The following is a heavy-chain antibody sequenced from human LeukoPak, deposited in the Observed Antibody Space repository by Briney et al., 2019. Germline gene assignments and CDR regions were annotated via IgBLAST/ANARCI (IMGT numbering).Heavy chain of an antibody. CDR2: INHSGST. D-gene: IGHD6-13*01. Sequence: SETLSLTCAVYGGSFSGYYWSWIRQPPGKGLEWIGEINHSGSTNYNPSLKSRVTISVDTSKNQFSLKLSSVTATDTAVYYCARGTAAGMGYFDYWGQGTLVTVSS. J-gene: IGHJ4*02. CDR1: GGSFSGYY. CDR3: ARGTAAGMGYFDY. V-gene: IGHV4-34*01.